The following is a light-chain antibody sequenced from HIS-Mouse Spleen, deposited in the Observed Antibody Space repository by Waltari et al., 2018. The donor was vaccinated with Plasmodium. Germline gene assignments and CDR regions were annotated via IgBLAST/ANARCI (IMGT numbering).Light chain of an antibody. CDR2: GGS. V-gene: IGLV2-23*01. CDR3: CSYAGSSTWV. Sequence: QSALTQPASVSGSPGQSITISCTGTSSAVGSYNLVSWYQQHPGKAPKLMIYGGSKRPSGVSNRFSGPKSGNTASLTISVLQAEDEADYYCCSYAGSSTWVFGGGTKLTVL. J-gene: IGLJ3*02. CDR1: SSAVGSYNL.